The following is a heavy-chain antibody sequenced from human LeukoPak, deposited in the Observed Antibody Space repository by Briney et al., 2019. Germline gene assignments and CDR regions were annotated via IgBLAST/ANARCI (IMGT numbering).Heavy chain of an antibody. V-gene: IGHV4-34*01. J-gene: IGHJ4*02. Sequence: ASETLSLTCAVYGGAFSGYYWSWIRQPPGKGLEWIGEINHSGSTNYNPSLKSRVTISVDTSKNQFSLKLSSVTAADTAVYYCASVRGVNPYYFVYWGQGTLVTVSS. CDR2: INHSGST. CDR3: ASVRGVNPYYFVY. CDR1: GGAFSGYY. D-gene: IGHD3-10*01.